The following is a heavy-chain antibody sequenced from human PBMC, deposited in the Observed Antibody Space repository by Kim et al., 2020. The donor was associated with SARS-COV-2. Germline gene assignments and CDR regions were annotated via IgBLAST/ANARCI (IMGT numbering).Heavy chain of an antibody. CDR2: VSYDGSNK. J-gene: IGHJ3*02. D-gene: IGHD2-15*01. CDR3: AREGYCSGGSCYSDAFDI. Sequence: GGSLRLSCAASGFTFSSYGMHWVRQAPGKGLEWVAVVSYDGSNKYYADSVKGRFTISRDDSKNTLYLQMNSLRAEDTAVYYCAREGYCSGGSCYSDAFDIWDQGPMVTVSS. CDR1: GFTFSSYG. V-gene: IGHV3-33*05.